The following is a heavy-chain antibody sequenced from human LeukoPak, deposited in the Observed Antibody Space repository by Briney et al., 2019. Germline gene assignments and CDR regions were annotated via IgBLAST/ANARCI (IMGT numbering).Heavy chain of an antibody. V-gene: IGHV4-39*01. J-gene: IGHJ5*02. CDR1: RGSLSSSLVN. CDR3: ARLPTGFPNWLDP. CDR2: IHYSGTT. D-gene: IGHD4-17*01. Sequence: SSETLSLTCTVSRGSLSSSLVNWGWIRQPPGKGLEYIGSIHYSGTTYYNPSLQSRVTISVDTSKHQFSLKLSSVTAADTAVYYCARLPTGFPNWLDPWGQGTLVTVSS.